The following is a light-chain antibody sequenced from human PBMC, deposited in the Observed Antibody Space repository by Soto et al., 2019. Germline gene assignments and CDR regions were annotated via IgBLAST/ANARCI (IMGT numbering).Light chain of an antibody. CDR1: QGISTY. CDR2: AAS. CDR3: QQLYSSPLT. J-gene: IGKJ4*01. Sequence: DILLTQSPSFLFASVGDRVTITCRASQGISTYLAWYQQNPGKAPKLLIYAASTLQSGVPSRFSDSGSGTDFTLTISSLQPEDFATYYCQQLYSSPLTFGGGTKVDIK. V-gene: IGKV1-9*01.